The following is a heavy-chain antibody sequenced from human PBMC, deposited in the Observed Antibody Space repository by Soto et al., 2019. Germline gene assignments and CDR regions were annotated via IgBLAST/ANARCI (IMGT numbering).Heavy chain of an antibody. J-gene: IGHJ6*02. V-gene: IGHV1-18*01. D-gene: IGHD3-3*02. CDR3: ARPISNFYYYYGMEV. Sequence: GASVKVSCKASGYTFTSYGISWVRHAPGQGLEWMGWISAYNGNTNYAQKLQGRVTMTTDTSTSTAYMELRSLRSDDTAVYYCARPISNFYYYYGMEVWGQGTTVTVSS. CDR2: ISAYNGNT. CDR1: GYTFTSYG.